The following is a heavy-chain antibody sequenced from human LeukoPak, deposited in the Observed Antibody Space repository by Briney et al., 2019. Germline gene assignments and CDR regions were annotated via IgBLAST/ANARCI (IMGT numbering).Heavy chain of an antibody. J-gene: IGHJ4*02. CDR1: GGSISSSSYY. CDR3: ARLGMTMVTTYNFDY. Sequence: SETLSLTCTVSGGSISSSSYYWGWIRQPPGKGLEWIGSIYYSGSTYYNPSLKSRVTISVDTSKNQFSLKLSSVTAADTAVYYCARLGMTMVTTYNFDYWGQGTLVTVSS. CDR2: IYYSGST. V-gene: IGHV4-39*01. D-gene: IGHD4-17*01.